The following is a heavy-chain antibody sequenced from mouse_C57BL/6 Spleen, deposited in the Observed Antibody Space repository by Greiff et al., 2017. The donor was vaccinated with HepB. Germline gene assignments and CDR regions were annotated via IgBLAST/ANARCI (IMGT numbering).Heavy chain of an antibody. J-gene: IGHJ4*01. Sequence: EVQRVESGGGLVKPGGSLKLSCAASGFTFSSYTMSWVRQTPEKRLEWVATISGGGGNTYYPDSVKGRFTISRDNAKNTLYLQMSSLRSEDTALYYCARQGDCYYLYYAMDYWGQGTSVTVSS. V-gene: IGHV5-9*01. D-gene: IGHD2-3*01. CDR3: ARQGDCYYLYYAMDY. CDR2: ISGGGGNT. CDR1: GFTFSSYT.